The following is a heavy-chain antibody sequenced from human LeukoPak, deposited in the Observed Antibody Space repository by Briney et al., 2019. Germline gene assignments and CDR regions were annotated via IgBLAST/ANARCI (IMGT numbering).Heavy chain of an antibody. CDR2: ISYDGSNE. D-gene: IGHD2-2*02. J-gene: IGHJ4*02. V-gene: IGHV3-30-3*01. Sequence: GGSLRLSCAASGFTFSSYAMHWVRQAPGKGLEWVAVISYDGSNEYYADSVKGRFTISRDNSKNTLYLQMNSLRAEDTAVYYCARDRTRWDIVVVPAAIFDYWGQGTLVTVSS. CDR1: GFTFSSYA. CDR3: ARDRTRWDIVVVPAAIFDY.